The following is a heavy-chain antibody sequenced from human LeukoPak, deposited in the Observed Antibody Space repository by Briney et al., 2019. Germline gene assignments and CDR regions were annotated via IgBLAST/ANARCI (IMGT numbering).Heavy chain of an antibody. CDR2: IYPGDSDT. Sequence: GESLKISCKGSGYSFTTYWIGWVRQMPGKGLEWMGIIYPGDSDTRYNPSFEGQVTISADKSVSTAYLQWNSLKASDTAMYYCARGYYGSGSYYIGFDPWGQGTLVTVSS. V-gene: IGHV5-51*01. D-gene: IGHD3-10*01. J-gene: IGHJ5*02. CDR1: GYSFTTYW. CDR3: ARGYYGSGSYYIGFDP.